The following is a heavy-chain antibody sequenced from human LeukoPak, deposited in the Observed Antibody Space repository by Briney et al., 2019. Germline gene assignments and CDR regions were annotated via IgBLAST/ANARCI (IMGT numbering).Heavy chain of an antibody. V-gene: IGHV3-9*01. CDR1: GFTFDDYA. CDR2: ISWNSGSI. CDR3: AGETFDY. J-gene: IGHJ4*02. Sequence: GRSLRLSCAASGFTFDDYAMRWVRQAPGKGLEWVSGISWNSGSIGYADSVKGRFTISRDNAKNSLYLQMNSLRAEDTALYYCAGETFDYWGQGTLVTVSS.